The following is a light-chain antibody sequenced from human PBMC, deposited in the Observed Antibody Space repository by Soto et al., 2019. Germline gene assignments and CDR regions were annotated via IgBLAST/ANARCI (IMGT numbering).Light chain of an antibody. CDR1: QGIRNF. V-gene: IGKV1-27*01. Sequence: DIPMTQSPTSLSASVGDRVTITCRASQGIRNFVAWYQQKPGKAPKLLIYAASTLQSGVPSRFSGSGSGTDFPLTINRLQPEDVATYSCQKYSSVPVFGPGTKVEIK. CDR2: AAS. CDR3: QKYSSVPV. J-gene: IGKJ3*01.